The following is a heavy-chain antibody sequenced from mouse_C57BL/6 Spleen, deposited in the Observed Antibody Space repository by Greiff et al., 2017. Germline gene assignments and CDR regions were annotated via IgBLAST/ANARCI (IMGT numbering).Heavy chain of an antibody. J-gene: IGHJ3*01. D-gene: IGHD1-1*01. CDR3: ARGYCGSSSAWCAY. Sequence: QVQLQQPGAELVMPGASVKLSCKASGYTFTSYWMHWVKQRPGQGLEWIGEIDPSDSYTNYNQQFKGKSTLTVDKSSSTAYMQLSSLTSEDSAVYYCARGYCGSSSAWCAYWGQGTLVTVSA. V-gene: IGHV1-69*01. CDR1: GYTFTSYW. CDR2: IDPSDSYT.